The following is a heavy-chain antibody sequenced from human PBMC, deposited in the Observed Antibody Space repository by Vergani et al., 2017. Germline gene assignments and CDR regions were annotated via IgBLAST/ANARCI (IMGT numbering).Heavy chain of an antibody. CDR2: IYPGDSDT. CDR3: VTKYYYGSGSYYRSDAFDI. D-gene: IGHD3-10*01. Sequence: EVQLVQSGAEVKKPGESLKISCKGSGYSFTSYWIGWVRQMPGKGLEWMGIIYPGDSDTRYSPSFQGQVTISADKSISTAYLQWSSLKASDTAMYYCVTKYYYGSGSYYRSDAFDIWGQGTMVTVSS. V-gene: IGHV5-51*01. J-gene: IGHJ3*02. CDR1: GYSFTSYW.